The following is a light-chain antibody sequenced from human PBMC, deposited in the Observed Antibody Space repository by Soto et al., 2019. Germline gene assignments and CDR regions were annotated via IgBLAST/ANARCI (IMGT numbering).Light chain of an antibody. Sequence: DVQMTQSPSTLSASLGDRVTITCRASQSISSWLAGYQQKPGKAPKLLIYKASTLESGVPSRFSGSGSGAKFTLTISSLQPDDFATYYCQQYNNYSWTFGQGTKVEIK. CDR1: QSISSW. V-gene: IGKV1-5*03. CDR3: QQYNNYSWT. J-gene: IGKJ1*01. CDR2: KAS.